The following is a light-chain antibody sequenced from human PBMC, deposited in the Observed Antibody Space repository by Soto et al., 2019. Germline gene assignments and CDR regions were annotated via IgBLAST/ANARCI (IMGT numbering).Light chain of an antibody. J-gene: IGKJ2*01. CDR1: QRVSSY. CDR3: QQRSSWPPMYT. Sequence: EIVLTQSPATLSLSPGERATLSCRASQRVSSYLAWFQQKPGQAPRLLIYDTSNRATGIPARFSGSGSGTDFTLTISSLEPDDFAVYYCQQRSSWPPMYTFGQGTRLDIK. V-gene: IGKV3-11*01. CDR2: DTS.